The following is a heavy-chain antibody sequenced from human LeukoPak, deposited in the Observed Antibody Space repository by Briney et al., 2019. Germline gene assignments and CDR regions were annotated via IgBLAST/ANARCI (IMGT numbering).Heavy chain of an antibody. CDR3: ARDARLNRRHEKSNIVGASDY. Sequence: ASVKVSCKASGYTFTSYGISWVRQAPGQGLEWMGWISAFNGNTNYAQKLQGRVTMTTDTSTSTAYMELRSLRSDDTAVYYCARDARLNRRHEKSNIVGASDYWGQGTLVTVSS. CDR2: ISAFNGNT. CDR1: GYTFTSYG. J-gene: IGHJ4*02. D-gene: IGHD1-26*01. V-gene: IGHV1-18*01.